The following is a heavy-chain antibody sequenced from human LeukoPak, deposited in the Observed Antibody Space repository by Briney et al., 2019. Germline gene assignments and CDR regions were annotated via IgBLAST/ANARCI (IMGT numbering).Heavy chain of an antibody. CDR1: GFTFSSYA. J-gene: IGHJ4*02. D-gene: IGHD1-26*01. V-gene: IGHV3-30-3*01. CDR2: ISYDGSNK. CDR3: ARARDSGSYFDY. Sequence: PGRSLRLSCAASGFTFSSYAMHWVRQAPGKGLECVAVISYDGSNKYYADSVKGRFTISRDNSKNTLYLQMNSLRAEDTAVYYCARARDSGSYFDYWGQGTLVTVPS.